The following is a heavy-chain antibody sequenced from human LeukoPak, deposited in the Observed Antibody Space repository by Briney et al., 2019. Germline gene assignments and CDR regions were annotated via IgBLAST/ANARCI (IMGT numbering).Heavy chain of an antibody. J-gene: IGHJ4*02. Sequence: ASVKVSCKASGGTFSSYAISWVRQAPGQGLEWMGGIIPIFGTANYARKFQGRVTITADKSTSTAYMELSSLRSEDTAVYYCARSRADYDILTGYPYYFDYWGQGTLVTVSS. CDR1: GGTFSSYA. CDR2: IIPIFGTA. V-gene: IGHV1-69*06. D-gene: IGHD3-9*01. CDR3: ARSRADYDILTGYPYYFDY.